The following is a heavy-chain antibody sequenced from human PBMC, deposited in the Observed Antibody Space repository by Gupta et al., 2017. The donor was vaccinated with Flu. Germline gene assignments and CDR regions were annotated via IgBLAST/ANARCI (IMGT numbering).Heavy chain of an antibody. CDR2: ISGSGDTS. V-gene: IGHV3-23*01. J-gene: IGHJ4*02. Sequence: VQLLESGGGLVQPGGSLSPSCAASGFTFVDFAMSWVRQGPGKGLEWVSGISGSGDTSYYADSVQGRFTISRDNSKSTLYLQMNSLRAEDTALYYCATSWGHCSTPTCWYDCDYWGQGTLVTVSS. CDR3: ATSWGHCSTPTCWYDCDY. CDR1: GFTFVDFA. D-gene: IGHD2-2*01.